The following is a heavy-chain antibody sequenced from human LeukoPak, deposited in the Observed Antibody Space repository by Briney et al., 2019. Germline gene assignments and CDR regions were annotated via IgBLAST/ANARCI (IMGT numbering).Heavy chain of an antibody. CDR3: AKRAVGPFDY. D-gene: IGHD4-23*01. CDR2: ISGSGGST. CDR1: GFTFSSYA. Sequence: GGSLRLSCAASGFTFSSYAMSWVRQAPGKGLAWVSAISGSGGSTYYADSLKGRFSISRDNSKNTLYLQMNSLRAEDTAVYYCAKRAVGPFDYWGQGTLVTVSS. J-gene: IGHJ4*02. V-gene: IGHV3-23*01.